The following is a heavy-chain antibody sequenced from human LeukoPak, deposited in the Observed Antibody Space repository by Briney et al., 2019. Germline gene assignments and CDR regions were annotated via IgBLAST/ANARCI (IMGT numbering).Heavy chain of an antibody. CDR2: INHSGST. CDR1: GGSFSGYY. J-gene: IGHJ4*02. CDR3: ARGQVAARPIDY. Sequence: SETLSLTCAVYGGSFSGYYWSWIRQPPGKGLEWIGEINHSGSTNYNPSHKSRVTISVDTSKNQFSLKLSSVTAADTAVYYCARGQVAARPIDYWGQGTLVTVSS. V-gene: IGHV4-34*01. D-gene: IGHD6-6*01.